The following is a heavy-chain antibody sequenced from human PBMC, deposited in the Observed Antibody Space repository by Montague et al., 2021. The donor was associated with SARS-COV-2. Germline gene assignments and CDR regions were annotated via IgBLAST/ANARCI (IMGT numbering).Heavy chain of an antibody. Sequence: SETLSLTCSVSGEPISGFCWNWIWQPPGKGLEWIWRSYACGSTDYNPSLESSVTMSVDTSKNQFSLTVNSVTAADTAMYYCARGVVAAPPLVDYWGRGTLVTVSS. CDR2: SYACGST. D-gene: IGHD2-15*01. CDR1: GEPISGFC. CDR3: ARGVVAAPPLVDY. V-gene: IGHV4-4*07. J-gene: IGHJ4*02.